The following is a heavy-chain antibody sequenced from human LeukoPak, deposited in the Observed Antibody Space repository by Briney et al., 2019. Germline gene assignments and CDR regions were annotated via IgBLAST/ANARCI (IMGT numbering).Heavy chain of an antibody. J-gene: IGHJ6*03. V-gene: IGHV3-7*01. CDR2: IKQDGSEK. CDR3: VRGYYYHYMDV. CDR1: GFTFSSYW. Sequence: GGSLRLSCAASGFTFSSYWMSWVRQAPGKGLEWVANIKQDGSEKYYVDSVKGRFTISRDNAKNSVYLQMNSLRAEDTAVYYCVRGYYYHYMDVWGKGTTVIVSS.